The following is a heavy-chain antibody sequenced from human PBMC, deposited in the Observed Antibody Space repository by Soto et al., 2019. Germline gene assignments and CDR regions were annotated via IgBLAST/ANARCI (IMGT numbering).Heavy chain of an antibody. V-gene: IGHV1-18*01. CDR1: GDTFTRYG. J-gene: IGHJ4*02. CDR3: ARAVGYGLIDY. CDR2: IKAYNGNT. D-gene: IGHD5-18*01. Sequence: QVQLVQSGAEVKKPGASVKVSCKASGDTFTRYGISWVRHTPRQGLEWMGWIKAYNGNTNYAQKFQGRVTMTTDTSTSTAYMALRCLRSDDAGVYYCARAVGYGLIDYWGQGTLVTVSS.